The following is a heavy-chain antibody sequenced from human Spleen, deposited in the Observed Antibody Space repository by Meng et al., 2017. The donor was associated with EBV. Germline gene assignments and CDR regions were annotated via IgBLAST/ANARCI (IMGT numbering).Heavy chain of an antibody. Sequence: LQRQESGPGLGRPSGTLSCTCTVSRGSITSSSFYWGWVRQPPGKGLEWIGSLYYNGSTFYSLSLNRRVTISADTSRRQFSLKFNSVTPADTAVYFCARLEGDGTGSYFVTWGQGTLVTVSS. CDR1: RGSITSSSFY. CDR3: ARLEGDGTGSYFVT. CDR2: LYYNGST. D-gene: IGHD3-10*01. V-gene: IGHV4-39*01. J-gene: IGHJ5*02.